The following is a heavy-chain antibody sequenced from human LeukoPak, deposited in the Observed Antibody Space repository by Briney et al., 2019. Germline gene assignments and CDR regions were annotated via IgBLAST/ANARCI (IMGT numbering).Heavy chain of an antibody. J-gene: IGHJ3*02. CDR1: GFTVSSNY. D-gene: IGHD6-19*01. CDR3: AKDNEDSSGWSDAFDI. CDR2: IYSGGST. Sequence: GGSLGLSCAASGFTVSSNYMSWVRQAPGKGLEWVSVIYSGGSTYYADSVKGRFTISRDNSKNTLYLQMNSLRAEDTAVYYCAKDNEDSSGWSDAFDIWGQGTMVTVSS. V-gene: IGHV3-53*01.